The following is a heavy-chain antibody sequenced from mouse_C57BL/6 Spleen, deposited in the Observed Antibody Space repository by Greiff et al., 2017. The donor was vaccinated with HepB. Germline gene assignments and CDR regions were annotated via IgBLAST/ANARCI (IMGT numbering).Heavy chain of an antibody. V-gene: IGHV1-26*01. CDR1: GYTFTDYY. J-gene: IGHJ2*01. D-gene: IGHD2-4*01. CDR3: ARYYYDYGLGY. Sequence: VQLQQSGPELVKPGASVKISCKASGYTFTDYYMNWVKQSHGKSLEWIGDINPNNGGTSYNQKFKGKATLTVDKSSSTAYMELRSLTSDDSAVYYCARYYYDYGLGYWGQGTTLTVSS. CDR2: INPNNGGT.